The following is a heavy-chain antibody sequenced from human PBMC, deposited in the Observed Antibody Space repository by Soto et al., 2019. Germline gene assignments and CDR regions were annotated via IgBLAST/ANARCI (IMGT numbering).Heavy chain of an antibody. CDR2: IRAYNANT. Sequence: QVHLVQSGAEVKKPGASVKVSCKASGYTLSRYGITWVRQAPGQGLEWMGSIRAYNANTNYAQKLQGRLTMTTDTSTSTAYMELRSLTSDDTAVYYCAREVFRYFDLWGRGTLVSVSS. J-gene: IGHJ2*01. CDR3: AREVFRYFDL. V-gene: IGHV1-18*01. D-gene: IGHD1-20*01. CDR1: GYTLSRYG.